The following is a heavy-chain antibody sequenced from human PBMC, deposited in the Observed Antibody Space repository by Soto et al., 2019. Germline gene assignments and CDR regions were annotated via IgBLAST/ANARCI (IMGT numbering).Heavy chain of an antibody. Sequence: GGSLRLSCSASGFTLKNYAMHWVRQAPGKGLEQVSVSTYIGGTPYYADSVKGRFTISRDNSKNTLYLQMTSLRPEDAAVYFCVKDYSHGLFPYYWVQGA. CDR2: STYIGGTP. CDR1: GFTLKNYA. D-gene: IGHD5-18*01. CDR3: VKDYSHGLFPYY. J-gene: IGHJ4*02. V-gene: IGHV3-64D*06.